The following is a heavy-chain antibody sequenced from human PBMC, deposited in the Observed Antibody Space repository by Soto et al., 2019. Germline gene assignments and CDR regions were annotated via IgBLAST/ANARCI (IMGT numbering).Heavy chain of an antibody. J-gene: IGHJ4*02. Sequence: GASVKVSCKASGYTFTSYGISWVRQAPGQGLEWMGWISAYNGNTNYAQKLQGRVTMTTDTSTSTAYMELRSLRSDDTAVYYCARERGATTGRGYFSGGLLRPFDYWGQGTLVTVSS. CDR2: ISAYNGNT. CDR3: ARERGATTGRGYFSGGLLRPFDY. V-gene: IGHV1-18*04. D-gene: IGHD2-8*02. CDR1: GYTFTSYG.